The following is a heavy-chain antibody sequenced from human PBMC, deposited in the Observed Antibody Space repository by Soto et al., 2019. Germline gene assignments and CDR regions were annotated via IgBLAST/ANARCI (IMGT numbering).Heavy chain of an antibody. CDR2: VSYSGST. CDR3: ARHGSDSGWFFFDP. Sequence: SETLSLTCSLSGGAIGGYYWSWMRQPPGKALEWIGYVSYSGSTDYHPSRKSRVSISIDTSKNQFSLKMISVTAADTAVYYCARHGSDSGWFFFDPWRQGDLVTVSA. V-gene: IGHV4-59*08. J-gene: IGHJ5*02. D-gene: IGHD6-19*01. CDR1: GGAIGGYY.